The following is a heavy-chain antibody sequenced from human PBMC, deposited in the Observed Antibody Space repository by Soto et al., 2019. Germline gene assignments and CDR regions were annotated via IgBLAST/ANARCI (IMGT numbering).Heavy chain of an antibody. CDR3: SRFIMVGGWFDPNYYHGMDV. J-gene: IGHJ6*02. V-gene: IGHV1-18*01. Sequence: QVQLVQSGAEVKKPGASVTVSCKTSGYTFSNYGINWVRQAPGQGLEWMGWISGYNGNTNYAQTVQGRVTMTTDTNTGKVYMELRSLKSDDTAIYYCSRFIMVGGWFDPNYYHGMDVWGQGTTVTVSS. CDR1: GYTFSNYG. D-gene: IGHD6-19*01. CDR2: ISGYNGNT.